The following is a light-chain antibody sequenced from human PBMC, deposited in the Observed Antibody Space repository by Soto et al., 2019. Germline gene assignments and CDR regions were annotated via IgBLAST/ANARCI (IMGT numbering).Light chain of an antibody. CDR1: SSDVGGYNY. CDR2: EVS. Sequence: QSVLTQPPSASGSPGQSVTISCTGTSSDVGGYNYVSWYQQYSGTAPKLMIYEVSKRPSGVPDRFSGSKSGNMASLTVTGLQAEDEADYYCSSYAGSNNFVFGTGTKLTVL. J-gene: IGLJ1*01. CDR3: SSYAGSNNFV. V-gene: IGLV2-8*01.